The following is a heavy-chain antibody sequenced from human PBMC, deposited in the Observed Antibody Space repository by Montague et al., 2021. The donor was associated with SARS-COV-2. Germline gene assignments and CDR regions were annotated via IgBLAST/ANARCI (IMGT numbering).Heavy chain of an antibody. D-gene: IGHD3-10*01. CDR3: AKDRLALQWFRERYDAFDI. CDR2: ISGSGRST. Sequence: SLRLSCAASGFTFSKYAMSWVRQAPGKGLEWVSAISGSGRSTYYADSVKGRFTISRDNSKNTLYLQMNSLRAEDPAVYYCAKDRLALQWFRERYDAFDIWGQGTMVTVSS. V-gene: IGHV3-23*01. J-gene: IGHJ3*02. CDR1: GFTFSKYA.